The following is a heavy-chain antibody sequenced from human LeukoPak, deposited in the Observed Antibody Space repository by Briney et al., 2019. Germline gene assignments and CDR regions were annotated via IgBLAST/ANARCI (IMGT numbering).Heavy chain of an antibody. V-gene: IGHV1-2*02. J-gene: IGHJ4*02. CDR2: SNPNNGGT. CDR1: GYTFTGYY. Sequence: ASVKVSCKASGYTFTGYYMHWVRRAPGQGLEWMGWSNPNNGGTNYAQKFQGRVTMTLDTSISTAYMELRRLRSDDTAIYYCARVDGGEWYYFDYWGQGTLVTVSS. CDR3: ARVDGGEWYYFDY. D-gene: IGHD2-8*02.